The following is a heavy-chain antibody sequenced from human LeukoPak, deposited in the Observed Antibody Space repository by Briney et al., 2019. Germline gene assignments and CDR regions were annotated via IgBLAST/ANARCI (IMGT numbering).Heavy chain of an antibody. CDR2: IIPIFGTA. CDR1: GGTFSSYA. Sequence: SVKVSCKASGGTFSSYAISWVRQAPGQGLEWMGGIIPIFGTANYAQKFQGRVTITTDETTSTAYMELSSLRSEDTAVYYCARGAAAPSENWFDPWGQGTLVTVSS. CDR3: ARGAAAPSENWFDP. V-gene: IGHV1-69*05. D-gene: IGHD2-2*01. J-gene: IGHJ5*02.